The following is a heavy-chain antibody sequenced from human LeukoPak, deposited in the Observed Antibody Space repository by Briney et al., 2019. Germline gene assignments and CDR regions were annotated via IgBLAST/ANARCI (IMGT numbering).Heavy chain of an antibody. CDR3: ARRNYGDYDHYFDY. Sequence: SETLSLTCTVSGGSISSYYWGWIRQPPGKGLEWIGYISYSGSTNDNPSLKSRVTISVDTSRNQFSLKLSSMTAADTAVYYCARRNYGDYDHYFDYWGQGTLVTVSS. V-gene: IGHV4-59*08. CDR1: GGSISSYY. D-gene: IGHD4-17*01. CDR2: ISYSGST. J-gene: IGHJ4*02.